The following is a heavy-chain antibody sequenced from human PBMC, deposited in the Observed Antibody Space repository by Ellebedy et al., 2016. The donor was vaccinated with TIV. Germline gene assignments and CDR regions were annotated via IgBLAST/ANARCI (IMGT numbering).Heavy chain of an antibody. J-gene: IGHJ4*02. CDR3: ARAPRDNSGYYVVD. D-gene: IGHD3-22*01. V-gene: IGHV4-59*01. CDR2: IYYGGIS. Sequence: MPSETLFLTCTVSGASMNDYYWSWIRQSPGKGLEWVGYIYYGGISNYNLSLMSRVTISVDTSKNQFSLELRSVTAADTAVYYCARAPRDNSGYYVVDWGQGTPVTVSS. CDR1: GASMNDYY.